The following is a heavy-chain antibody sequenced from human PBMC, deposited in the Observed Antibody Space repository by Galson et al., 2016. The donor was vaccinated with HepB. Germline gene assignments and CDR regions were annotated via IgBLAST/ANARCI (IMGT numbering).Heavy chain of an antibody. V-gene: IGHV3-33*01. CDR1: GFTFSRYG. CDR3: ARGGAYYGSGRARYYYYGFDV. Sequence: SLRLSCAASGFTFSRYGMHWVRQAPGKGLEWVAVIWHDGNNKYYADSVKGRFTIARDNSQSTLYLQMNSLRAEDTAVYYCARGGAYYGSGRARYYYYGFDVWGQGTTVIVSS. D-gene: IGHD3-10*01. J-gene: IGHJ6*02. CDR2: IWHDGNNK.